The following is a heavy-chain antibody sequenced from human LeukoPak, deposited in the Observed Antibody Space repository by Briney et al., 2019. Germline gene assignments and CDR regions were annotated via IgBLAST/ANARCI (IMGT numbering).Heavy chain of an antibody. Sequence: ASVKVSCKASGYTFTNYGISWVRQAPGQGLEWMGWISAYNGNTNYAQELQDRVTMTTDTSTSTAYMELRSLRSDDTAVYYCARYLLWFGESWVFDPWGQGTLVTVSS. D-gene: IGHD3-10*01. CDR2: ISAYNGNT. CDR3: ARYLLWFGESWVFDP. V-gene: IGHV1-18*01. J-gene: IGHJ5*02. CDR1: GYTFTNYG.